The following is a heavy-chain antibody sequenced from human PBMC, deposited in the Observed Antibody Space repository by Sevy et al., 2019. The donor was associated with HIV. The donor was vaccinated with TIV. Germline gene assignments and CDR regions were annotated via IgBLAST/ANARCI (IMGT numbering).Heavy chain of an antibody. CDR2: VSFDGGSK. J-gene: IGHJ3*02. CDR3: VRERARSITFDI. D-gene: IGHD3-16*01. CDR1: GFTFNNFP. V-gene: IGHV3-30-3*01. Sequence: GGSLRLSCEASGFTFNNFPIHWVRQAPGKGLEWVAVVSFDGGSKYYADSVKGRFTVSRDNSKNTVYLQLNSLRAEDTAVYYCVRERARSITFDIWGQGALVTVSS.